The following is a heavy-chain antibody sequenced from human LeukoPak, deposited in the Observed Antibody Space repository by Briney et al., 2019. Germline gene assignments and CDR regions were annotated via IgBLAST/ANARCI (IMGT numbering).Heavy chain of an antibody. CDR2: IIPIFGTA. V-gene: IGHV1-69*05. CDR1: GGTFSSYA. J-gene: IGHJ5*02. D-gene: IGHD6-13*01. Sequence: SVKVSCKASGGTFSSYAISWVRQAPGQGLEWMGGIIPIFGTANYAQKFQGRVTITTDESTSTAYMELSSPRSEDTAVYYCARVVDITAAAGKGWFDPWGQGTLVTVSS. CDR3: ARVVDITAAAGKGWFDP.